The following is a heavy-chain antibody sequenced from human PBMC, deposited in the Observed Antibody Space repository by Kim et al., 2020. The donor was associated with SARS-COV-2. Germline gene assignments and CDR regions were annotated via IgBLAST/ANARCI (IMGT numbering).Heavy chain of an antibody. Sequence: GGSLRLSCAASGFTFSSYGMHWGRQAPGKGLEWVAVIWYDGSNKYYADSVKGRFTISRDNSKNTLYLQMNSLRAEDTAVYYCAKAEERYSGYDSAIGDYWGEGTLVTVSS. CDR2: IWYDGSNK. CDR3: AKAEERYSGYDSAIGDY. CDR1: GFTFSSYG. J-gene: IGHJ4*02. V-gene: IGHV3-33*06. D-gene: IGHD5-12*01.